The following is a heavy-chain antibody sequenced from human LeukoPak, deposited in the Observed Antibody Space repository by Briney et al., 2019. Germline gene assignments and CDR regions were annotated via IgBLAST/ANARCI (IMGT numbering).Heavy chain of an antibody. CDR2: IYYSGST. D-gene: IGHD5-18*01. CDR1: GGSISSYY. V-gene: IGHV4-59*01. Sequence: PSETLSLTCTVSGGSISSYYWSWIRQPPGKGLEWIGYIYYSGSTNYNPSLKSRVTISVDTSKNQFSLKLSSVTAADTAVYYCASSQDRGYSYGPPDYWGQGTLVTVSS. CDR3: ASSQDRGYSYGPPDY. J-gene: IGHJ4*02.